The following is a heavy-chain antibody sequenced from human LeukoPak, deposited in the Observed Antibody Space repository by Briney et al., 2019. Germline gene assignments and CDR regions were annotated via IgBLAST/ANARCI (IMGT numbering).Heavy chain of an antibody. CDR1: GGSITGYY. CDR2: VFYSGTT. V-gene: IGHV4-59*08. D-gene: IGHD6-19*01. Sequence: SETLSLTCTVSGGSITGYYWSWIRQPPGKGLEWIGYVFYSGTTLYNPSVKSRVTMSVDTSKTQFSLKLTSVTAADTAVYYCASEQWLDLRYFDLWGRGTLVTVSS. J-gene: IGHJ2*01. CDR3: ASEQWLDLRYFDL.